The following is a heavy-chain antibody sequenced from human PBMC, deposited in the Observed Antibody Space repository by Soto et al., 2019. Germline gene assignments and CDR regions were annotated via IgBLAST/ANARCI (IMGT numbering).Heavy chain of an antibody. CDR1: GGTFSSYA. J-gene: IGHJ3*02. V-gene: IGHV1-69*13. Sequence: SVKVSCKASGGTFSSYAISWVRQAPGHGLEWMGGIIPIFGTANYAQKFQGRVTITADESTSTAYMELSSLRSEDTAVYYCAHDWSSTTCYIGGALDIWGHGTMVT. CDR3: AHDWSSTTCYIGGALDI. D-gene: IGHD2-2*02. CDR2: IIPIFGTA.